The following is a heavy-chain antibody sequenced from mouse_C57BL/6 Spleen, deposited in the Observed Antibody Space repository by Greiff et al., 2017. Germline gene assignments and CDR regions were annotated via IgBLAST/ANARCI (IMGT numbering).Heavy chain of an antibody. CDR3: ARPHSYGSSSFDY. D-gene: IGHD1-1*01. J-gene: IGHJ2*01. Sequence: QVQLQQPGAELVKPGASVKLSCKASGYTFTSYWMHWVKQRPGQGLEWIGMIHPNSGSNNNNEKFKSKATLTVDKSSSTAYMQLSSLTSEDSAVYYCARPHSYGSSSFDYWGQGTTLTVSS. CDR2: IHPNSGSN. CDR1: GYTFTSYW. V-gene: IGHV1-64*01.